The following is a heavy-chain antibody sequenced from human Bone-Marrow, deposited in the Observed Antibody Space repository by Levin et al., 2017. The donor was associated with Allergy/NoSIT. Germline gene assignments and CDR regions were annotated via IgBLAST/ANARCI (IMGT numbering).Heavy chain of an antibody. Sequence: GASVKVSCKASGYTFTGYYMHWVRQAPGQGLEWMGRINPNSGGTNYAQKFQGRVTMTRDTSISTAYMELSRLRSDDTAVYYCARGDIVVVPAAMGRGGVPSYSTIAAAGTGWYFDLWGRGTLVTVSS. J-gene: IGHJ2*01. CDR1: GYTFTGYY. CDR2: INPNSGGT. CDR3: ARGDIVVVPAAMGRGGVPSYSTIAAAGTGWYFDL. D-gene: IGHD2-2*01. V-gene: IGHV1-2*06.